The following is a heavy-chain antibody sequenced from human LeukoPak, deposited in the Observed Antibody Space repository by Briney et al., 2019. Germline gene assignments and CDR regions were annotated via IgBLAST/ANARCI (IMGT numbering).Heavy chain of an antibody. CDR3: ASGTHISVPRGVPSGY. J-gene: IGHJ4*02. V-gene: IGHV3-48*03. Sequence: GGSLRLSCAASQFTSAHYEMNGVRQAPGKGVEWVPYINSRCSTTYYADSVTGRFTISRDNAKHSLYLEMNRLRAEDTGVYYCASGTHISVPRGVPSGYWGQGTLVTVSS. CDR2: INSRCSTT. D-gene: IGHD3-10*01. CDR1: QFTSAHYE.